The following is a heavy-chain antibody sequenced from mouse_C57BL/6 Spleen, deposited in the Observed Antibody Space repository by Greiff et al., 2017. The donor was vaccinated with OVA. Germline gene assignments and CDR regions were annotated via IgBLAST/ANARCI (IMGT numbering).Heavy chain of an antibody. D-gene: IGHD2-4*01. Sequence: QVQLQQSEADLVKPGASVKLSCKASGYTFTDHTIHWMRQRPEQGLEWIGYIYPRDGSTKYTETFKGKATLTTDKSSSTVYMQLNRLTSEQCAVYSCASRIGYEYDVYYAMDYWGQGTSVTVSS. J-gene: IGHJ4*01. CDR2: IYPRDGST. CDR1: GYTFTDHT. V-gene: IGHV1-78*01. CDR3: ASRIGYEYDVYYAMDY.